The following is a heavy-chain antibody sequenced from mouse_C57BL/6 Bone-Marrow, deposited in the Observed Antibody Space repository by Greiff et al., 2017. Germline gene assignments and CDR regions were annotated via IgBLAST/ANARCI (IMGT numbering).Heavy chain of an antibody. J-gene: IGHJ3*01. V-gene: IGHV1-69*01. CDR2: IAPSDSYT. Sequence: QVQLQQPGAELVMPGASVKLSCKASGYTFTSSWMPWVKQRPGQGLEWIGEIAPSDSYTNYNQKFKGKSTLTVDKSSSTAYMKLSSLTSEDSAVYYCARVAPFAYWGQGTLVTVSA. CDR1: GYTFTSSW. CDR3: ARVAPFAY.